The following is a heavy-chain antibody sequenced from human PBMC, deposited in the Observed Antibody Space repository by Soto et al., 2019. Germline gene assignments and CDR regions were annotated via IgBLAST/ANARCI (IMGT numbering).Heavy chain of an antibody. CDR2: ISSSSSTI. CDR1: GFTFSSYS. CDR3: AKDSSSGYYYGMDV. Sequence: PGGSLRLSCAASGFTFSSYSMNWVRQAPGKGLEWVSYISSSSSTIYYADSVKGRFTISRDNSKNTLYLQMNSLRAEDTAVYYCAKDSSSGYYYGMDVWGQGTTVTVS. V-gene: IGHV3-48*01. J-gene: IGHJ6*02. D-gene: IGHD6-19*01.